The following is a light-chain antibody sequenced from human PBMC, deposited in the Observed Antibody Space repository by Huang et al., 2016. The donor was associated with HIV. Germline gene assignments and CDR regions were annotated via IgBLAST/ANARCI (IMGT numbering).Light chain of an antibody. V-gene: IGKV2-30*02. CDR2: KVA. CDR3: MQGTHWPPGT. J-gene: IGKJ1*01. CDR1: QSLVHSDGNTY. Sequence: DVVMTQSPLSLPVTLGQPASISCRSSQSLVHSDGNTYLNWFRQRPGQSPWRLIYKVANRDSGVPDRVSGSVSGTDFTLKISRVEAEDVGVYYCMQGTHWPPGTFGQGTKVEIK.